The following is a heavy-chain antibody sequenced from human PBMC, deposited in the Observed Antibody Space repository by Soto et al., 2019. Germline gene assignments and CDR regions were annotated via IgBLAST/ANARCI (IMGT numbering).Heavy chain of an antibody. J-gene: IGHJ5*02. CDR2: MNPNSGNT. V-gene: IGHV1-8*01. D-gene: IGHD3-22*01. CDR1: GYTFTSYD. Sequence: VASVKVSCKASGYTFTSYDINWVRQATGQGLEWMGWMNPNSGNTGYAQKFQGRVTMTRNTSISTAYMELSSLRSEDTAVYYCARDRGPSSGYYPYWFDPWGQGTLVTVSS. CDR3: ARDRGPSSGYYPYWFDP.